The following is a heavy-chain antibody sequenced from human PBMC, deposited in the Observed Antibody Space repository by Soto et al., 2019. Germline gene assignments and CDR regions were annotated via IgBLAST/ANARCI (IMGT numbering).Heavy chain of an antibody. D-gene: IGHD3-22*01. CDR1: GFTFDDYA. J-gene: IGHJ4*02. Sequence: SLRLSCAASGFTFDDYAMHWVRQLPGKGLEWVSGIRWNSGSAAYMDSVKGRFLISRDNAKKSLFLQMRSLRPEDTALYYCVKGLNYNFDNIGFHGWGLGTQVTVSS. CDR3: VKGLNYNFDNIGFHG. V-gene: IGHV3-9*01. CDR2: IRWNSGSA.